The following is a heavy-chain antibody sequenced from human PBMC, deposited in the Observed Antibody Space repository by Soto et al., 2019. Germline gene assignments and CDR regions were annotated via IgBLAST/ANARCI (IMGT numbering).Heavy chain of an antibody. CDR3: AKDRYYDSSGYYSYYYYYYGMDV. CDR2: ISYDGSNK. CDR1: GFTFSSYG. J-gene: IGHJ6*02. Sequence: QVQLVESGGGVVQPGRSLRLSCAASGFTFSSYGIHWVRQAPGKGLEWVAVISYDGSNKYYADSVKGRFTISRDNSKNTLYLQMNSLRAEDTAVYYCAKDRYYDSSGYYSYYYYYYGMDVWGQGTTVTVSS. V-gene: IGHV3-30*18. D-gene: IGHD3-22*01.